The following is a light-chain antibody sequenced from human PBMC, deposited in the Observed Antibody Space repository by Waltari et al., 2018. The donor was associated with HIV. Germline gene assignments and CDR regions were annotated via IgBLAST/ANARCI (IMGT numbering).Light chain of an antibody. Sequence: QSVLTQPPSVSGAPGQRVTISCTGSRSHIGAGYEVPWYQQVPGTAPKLLIFGNSNRPSGVPDRFSGSKSATSASLAITGLQAEDEADYYCQSYDSSLTVVIFGGGTKLTVL. CDR3: QSYDSSLTVVI. V-gene: IGLV1-40*01. CDR2: GNS. J-gene: IGLJ2*01. CDR1: RSHIGAGYE.